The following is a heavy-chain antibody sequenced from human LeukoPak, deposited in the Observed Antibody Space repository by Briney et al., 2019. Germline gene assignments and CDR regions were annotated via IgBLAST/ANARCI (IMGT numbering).Heavy chain of an antibody. D-gene: IGHD1-26*01. Sequence: GGSLRLSCAASGFTVSSNYMSWVRQAPGKGLEWVSVIYSGGSTYYADSVKGRFTISRDNSKNTLYLQMNSLRAEDAAVYYCARVGRRSDAFDIWGQGTMVTVSS. CDR3: ARVGRRSDAFDI. J-gene: IGHJ3*02. V-gene: IGHV3-53*01. CDR1: GFTVSSNY. CDR2: IYSGGST.